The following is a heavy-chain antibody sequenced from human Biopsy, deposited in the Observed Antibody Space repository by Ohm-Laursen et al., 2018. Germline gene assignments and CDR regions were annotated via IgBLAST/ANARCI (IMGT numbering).Heavy chain of an antibody. CDR1: GCSISSGGSY. V-gene: IGHV4-31*01. D-gene: IGHD3-22*01. CDR3: ARGDYLDSNGYFWFDP. J-gene: IGHJ5*02. Sequence: SQTLSLTCTVSGCSISSGGSYWRWIRQGPGRGLAWIGYIFNSANTYYNPSLKNLITISRDTSKNQFSLKLNSVTAADTAVYYCARGDYLDSNGYFWFDPWGQGTLVTVSS. CDR2: IFNSANT.